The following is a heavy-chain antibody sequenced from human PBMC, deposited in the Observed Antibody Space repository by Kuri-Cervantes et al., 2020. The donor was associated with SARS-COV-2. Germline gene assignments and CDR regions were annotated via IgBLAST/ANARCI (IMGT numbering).Heavy chain of an antibody. CDR2: IYTSGST. Sequence: SETLSLTCTVSGGSISSGSYYWSWIRQPAGKGLEWIGRIYTSGSTNYNPSLKSRVTISVDTSKNQFSLKLGSVTAADTAVYYCARAAGDQGEYYYYYMDVWGKGTTVTVSS. CDR1: GGSISSGSYY. CDR3: ARAAGDQGEYYYYYMDV. V-gene: IGHV4-61*02. J-gene: IGHJ6*03. D-gene: IGHD7-27*01.